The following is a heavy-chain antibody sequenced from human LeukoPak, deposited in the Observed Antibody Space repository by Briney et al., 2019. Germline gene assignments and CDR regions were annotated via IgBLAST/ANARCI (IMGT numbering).Heavy chain of an antibody. CDR2: ISGSGGST. CDR1: GFTFSSYA. CDR3: AKSQLWFKIFDY. J-gene: IGHJ4*02. V-gene: IGHV3-23*01. D-gene: IGHD5-18*01. Sequence: PGGSLRLSCASSGFTFSSYAMSWVRQAQGKGLESVSAISGSGGSTYYADSVKGRFTISRDNSKNTLYLQMNSLRAEDTAVYYCAKSQLWFKIFDYWGQGTLVTVSS.